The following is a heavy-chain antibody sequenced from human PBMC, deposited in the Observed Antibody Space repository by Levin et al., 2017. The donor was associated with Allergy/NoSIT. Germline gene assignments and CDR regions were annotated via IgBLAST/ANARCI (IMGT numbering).Heavy chain of an antibody. Sequence: HPGGSLRLSCAASGFSFNNYYMHWVRQASGKGLVWVSRINGDGSTTTYADSVRGRFTISRDNAKNTLYLQMNSLRAEDTAVYYCARALYDTSGFPGYNWFDPWGQGTLVTVSS. CDR3: ARALYDTSGFPGYNWFDP. J-gene: IGHJ5*02. V-gene: IGHV3-74*03. CDR2: INGDGSTT. CDR1: GFSFNNYY. D-gene: IGHD3-22*01.